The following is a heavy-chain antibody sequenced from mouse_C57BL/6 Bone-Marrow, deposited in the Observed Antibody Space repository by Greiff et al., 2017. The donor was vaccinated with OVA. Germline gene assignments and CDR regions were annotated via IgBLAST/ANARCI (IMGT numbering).Heavy chain of an antibody. D-gene: IGHD1-1*01. Sequence: QVQLQQSGAELVRPGASVKLSCTASGYNFTDYYINWVKQRPGQGLEWIGRIYPGSGNTYYNEKFKGKATLTAEKSSSTAYMQLSSLTTEDSTVYYWARELITTVGPYWYNDDWGKGTTVTVSS. CDR2: IYPGSGNT. V-gene: IGHV1-76*01. J-gene: IGHJ1*03. CDR1: GYNFTDYY. CDR3: ARELITTVGPYWYNDD.